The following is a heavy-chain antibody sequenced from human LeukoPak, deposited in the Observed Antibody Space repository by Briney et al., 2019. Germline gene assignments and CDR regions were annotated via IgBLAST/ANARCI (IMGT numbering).Heavy chain of an antibody. J-gene: IGHJ4*02. Sequence: PGGSLRLSCEASGFTFSNYAMNWVRQTPGKGLEWVSSITSYRRDAYYADSVKGRFLISRDNSKNTVYLHMDSLRAEDTALYYCTRSKNYAFDYWGQGTLVTVSS. V-gene: IGHV3-23*01. CDR2: ITSYRRDA. CDR1: GFTFSNYA. D-gene: IGHD3-16*01. CDR3: TRSKNYAFDY.